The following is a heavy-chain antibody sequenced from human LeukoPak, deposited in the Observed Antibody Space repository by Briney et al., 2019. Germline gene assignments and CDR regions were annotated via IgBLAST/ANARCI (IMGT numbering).Heavy chain of an antibody. CDR2: ISAYKGNT. D-gene: IGHD1-26*01. V-gene: IGHV1-18*01. Sequence: ASVKVSCKASGYTFTSYGISWVRQAPGQGLEWMGWISAYKGNTNYAQKLQGRVTMTTDTSTSTAYMELRSLRSDDTAVYYCARDGRLVGLGAPDYWGQGTLVTVSS. CDR3: ARDGRLVGLGAPDY. CDR1: GYTFTSYG. J-gene: IGHJ4*02.